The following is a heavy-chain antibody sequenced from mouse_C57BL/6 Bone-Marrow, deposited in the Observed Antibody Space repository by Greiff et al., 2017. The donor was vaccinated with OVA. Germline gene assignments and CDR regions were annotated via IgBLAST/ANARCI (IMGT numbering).Heavy chain of an antibody. CDR3: AKSEGTTVY. V-gene: IGHV2-5*01. CDR2: IWSGGST. Sequence: QVQLQQSGPGLVQPSPSLSLTCTVSGFSLTSYGVHWVRQSPGKGLEWLGVIWSGGSTDYNAAFMSRLIITKDNSKSQVFFKMNSLQADDTAIYYCAKSEGTTVYWGQGTSVTVSS. CDR1: GFSLTSYG. J-gene: IGHJ4*01.